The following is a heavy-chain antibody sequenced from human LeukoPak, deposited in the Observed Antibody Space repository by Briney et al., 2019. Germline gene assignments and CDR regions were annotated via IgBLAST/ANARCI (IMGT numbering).Heavy chain of an antibody. CDR3: ARDKDYAFDI. V-gene: IGHV3-48*01. CDR1: GFFFSSYS. J-gene: IGHJ3*02. CDR2: ISVRSSTI. Sequence: GGSLRLSCAASGFFFSSYSMNWVRPAPGKWLEWVSHISVRSSTIDYADSVKGRFTISRDNARNSLYLQMNSLRAEDTAVYYCARDKDYAFDIWGQGTMVTVSS.